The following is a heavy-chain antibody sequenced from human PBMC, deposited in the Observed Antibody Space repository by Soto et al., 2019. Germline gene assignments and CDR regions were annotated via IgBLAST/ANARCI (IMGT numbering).Heavy chain of an antibody. J-gene: IGHJ6*02. Sequence: QVQLVQSGAEVKKAGSSVKVSCKASGGTFGIYAITWVRQAPGQGLEWMGGIMAFTDIVNYTQKLQGRVTITAAEYTNTAYMDLGSLRSEDTAVYYCASRRYSDSCFHSGTSYYYFGVDVWGQGTTVTVSS. CDR3: ASRRYSDSCFHSGTSYYYFGVDV. D-gene: IGHD1-7*01. CDR1: GGTFGIYA. CDR2: IMAFTDIV. V-gene: IGHV1-69*12.